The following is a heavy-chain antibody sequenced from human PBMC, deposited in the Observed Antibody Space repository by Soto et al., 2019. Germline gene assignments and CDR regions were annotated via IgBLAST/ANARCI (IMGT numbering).Heavy chain of an antibody. CDR1: GYTFTSYD. Sequence: QVQLVQSGAEVKNPGASVKVSCKASGYTFTSYDINCVRQATGQGFEYLGWMNPNRGNTGYVEKFQGRVTMTRDSSLSTAYMEMSSLRSEDTAVYYCAICTKYGDYSRWFVPWGPGNLVTVSS. J-gene: IGHJ5*02. V-gene: IGHV1-8*01. CDR2: MNPNRGNT. D-gene: IGHD4-17*01. CDR3: AICTKYGDYSRWFVP.